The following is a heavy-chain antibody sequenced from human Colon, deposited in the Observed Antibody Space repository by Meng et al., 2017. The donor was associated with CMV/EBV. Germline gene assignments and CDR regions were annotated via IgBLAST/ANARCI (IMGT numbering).Heavy chain of an antibody. CDR2: IDPRSGDT. V-gene: IGHV1-2*02. J-gene: IGHJ4*02. D-gene: IGHD6-25*01. CDR3: AREGMSTPSAADS. CDR1: GYTFTGYY. Sequence: ASVKVSCKASGYTFTGYYLHWVRQAPGQGLEWMGWIDPRSGDTNFAQNFQGRVSMTRDTSITTAHMELTSLTSDDTALYYCAREGMSTPSAADSWGQGTLVTVSS.